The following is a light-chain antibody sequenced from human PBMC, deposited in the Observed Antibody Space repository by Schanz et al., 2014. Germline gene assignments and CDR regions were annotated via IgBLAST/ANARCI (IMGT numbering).Light chain of an antibody. CDR2: EVS. CDR3: QSYDSGLSGWV. V-gene: IGLV2-8*01. Sequence: QSALTQPPSASGSPGQSVTISCTGTDVGGYNYVSWYQRHPGKAPKLMIYEVSKRPSGVPDRFSGSKSGNTASLTVSGLQAEDEADYYCQSYDSGLSGWVFGGGTKLTVL. J-gene: IGLJ3*02. CDR1: DVGGYNY.